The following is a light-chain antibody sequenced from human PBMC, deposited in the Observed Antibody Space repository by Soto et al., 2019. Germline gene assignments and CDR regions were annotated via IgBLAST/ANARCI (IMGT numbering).Light chain of an antibody. Sequence: LTQPASVSGSPGQSITISCTGTSIDIGGYNFVSWYHQHPGKAPKLMIYEVSNRPSGVSDRFSGSKSGNTASLTISGLQAEDEADYYCSSFRSGTTLFGTGTKVTVL. CDR2: EVS. CDR3: SSFRSGTTL. CDR1: SIDIGGYNF. J-gene: IGLJ1*01. V-gene: IGLV2-14*01.